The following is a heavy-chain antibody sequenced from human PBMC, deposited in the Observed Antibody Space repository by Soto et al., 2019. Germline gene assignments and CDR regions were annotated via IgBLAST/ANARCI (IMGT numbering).Heavy chain of an antibody. D-gene: IGHD4-4*01. V-gene: IGHV3-30-3*01. CDR3: AREVTLYYYYGMDV. CDR2: ISYDGSNK. Sequence: QVQLVESGGGVVQPGRSLRLSCAASGFTFSSYAMHWVRQAPGKGLEWVAVISYDGSNKYYADSVKGRFTISRDNSKNTLYLQMNSLRAEDTAVYYCAREVTLYYYYGMDVRGQGTTVTVSS. CDR1: GFTFSSYA. J-gene: IGHJ6*02.